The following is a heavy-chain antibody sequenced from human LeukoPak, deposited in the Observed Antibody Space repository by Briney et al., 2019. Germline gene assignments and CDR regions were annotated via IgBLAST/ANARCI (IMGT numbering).Heavy chain of an antibody. CDR3: AREGYCSGGSCYSGFDY. CDR1: GGSVSSNNAA. CDR2: TYYRTKWYN. Sequence: SQTLSLTCAISGGSVSSNNAAWNWIRQSPSRGLEWLGRTYYRTKWYNDYAVSVKSRITINPDTSKNQFSLQLNSVTPEDTAVYYCAREGYCSGGSCYSGFDYWGQGTLVTVSS. V-gene: IGHV6-1*01. J-gene: IGHJ4*02. D-gene: IGHD2-15*01.